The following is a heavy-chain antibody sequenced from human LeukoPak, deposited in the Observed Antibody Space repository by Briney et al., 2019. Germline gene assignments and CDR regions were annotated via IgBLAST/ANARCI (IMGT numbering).Heavy chain of an antibody. V-gene: IGHV5-51*01. CDR1: GYSFNIYW. J-gene: IGHJ3*02. CDR3: ARPGTSNGWYKDAFDI. D-gene: IGHD6-19*01. CDR2: IYPSDSDT. Sequence: GESLKISCKGSGYSFNIYWIAWVRQMPGKGLEWMGIIYPSDSDTRYSPSFQGQVTISVDKSINTAYLQWSSLKASDTAMYYCARPGTSNGWYKDAFDIWGQGTMVTVSS.